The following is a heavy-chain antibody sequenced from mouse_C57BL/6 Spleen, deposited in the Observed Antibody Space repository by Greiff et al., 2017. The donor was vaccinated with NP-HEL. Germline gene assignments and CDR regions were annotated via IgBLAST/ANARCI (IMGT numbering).Heavy chain of an antibody. CDR1: GYAFTNYL. J-gene: IGHJ4*01. V-gene: IGHV1-54*01. CDR3: ARLGESLYAMDY. D-gene: IGHD3-3*01. Sequence: QVQLKQSGAELVRPGTSVKVSCKASGYAFTNYLIEWVKQRPGQGLEWIGVINPGSGGTNYNEKFKGKATLTADKSSSTAYMQLSSLTSEDSAVYFCARLGESLYAMDYWGQGTSVTVSS. CDR2: INPGSGGT.